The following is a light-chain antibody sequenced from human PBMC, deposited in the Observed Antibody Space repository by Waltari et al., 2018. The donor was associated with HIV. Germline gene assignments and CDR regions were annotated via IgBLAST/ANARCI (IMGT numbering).Light chain of an antibody. V-gene: IGKV3-20*01. CDR1: QSVSDSY. J-gene: IGKJ1*01. CDR2: GAS. Sequence: EIVLTQSPGTLSLSPGERATLYCRASQSVSDSYLVWYQQKPGQAPRLLIYGASNRATGIPDSFSGSGSGTDFTLTISRLDPEDFAVYYCQQFAGSVWTFGQGTRVEIK. CDR3: QQFAGSVWT.